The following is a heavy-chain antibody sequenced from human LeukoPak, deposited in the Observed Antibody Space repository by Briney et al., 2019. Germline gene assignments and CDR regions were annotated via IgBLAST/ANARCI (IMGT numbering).Heavy chain of an antibody. CDR2: INSDGSST. D-gene: IGHD4-23*01. CDR1: GFTFSSFW. V-gene: IGHV3-74*01. CDR3: ARGVFYGGTDY. J-gene: IGHJ4*02. Sequence: GGSLRLSCAASGFTFSSFWMHWVRQAPGKGLEWVSHINSDGSSTSYADSVKGRVTISRDNAKNTLNLQMNSLRDDDTAVYYCARGVFYGGTDYWGQGTLVTVSS.